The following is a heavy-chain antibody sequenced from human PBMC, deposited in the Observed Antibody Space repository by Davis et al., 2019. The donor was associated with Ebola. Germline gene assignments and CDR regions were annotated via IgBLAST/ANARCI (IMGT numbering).Heavy chain of an antibody. J-gene: IGHJ6*02. CDR1: GGSISSGSYY. CDR2: IYTSGST. D-gene: IGHD3-22*01. V-gene: IGHV4-61*09. Sequence: PSETLSLTCTVSGGSISSGSYYWSWIRQPAGKGLEWIGHIYTSGSTNYNPSLKSRVTISVDTSKNQFSLKLSSVTAVDTAVYYCARGYYDSSGSQFYYYYYGMDVWGQGTTVTVSS. CDR3: ARGYYDSSGSQFYYYYYGMDV.